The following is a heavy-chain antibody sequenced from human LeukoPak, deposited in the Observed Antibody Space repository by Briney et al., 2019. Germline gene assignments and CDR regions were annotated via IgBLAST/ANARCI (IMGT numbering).Heavy chain of an antibody. V-gene: IGHV3-21*01. D-gene: IGHD2-15*01. CDR2: ISDGSTYI. Sequence: GGSLRLSCAASGFTFSNYNMNWVRQAPGKGLEWVSSISDGSTYIYYADSLKGRFTISRDNAKNSLYLQVNSLRAEDTAVYYCARADMFSGGSYDYWGQGTLVTVSS. CDR3: ARADMFSGGSYDY. CDR1: GFTFSNYN. J-gene: IGHJ4*02.